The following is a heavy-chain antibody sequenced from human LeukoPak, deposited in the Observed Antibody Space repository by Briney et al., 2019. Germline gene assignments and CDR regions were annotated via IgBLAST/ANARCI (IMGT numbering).Heavy chain of an antibody. Sequence: GGSLRLSCVASGFTFSGYWMHWVRQAPGMGLVWVSRLNSDGTTINYADSVKGRFTISRDNAKNTVYLQMSGLRDDDTALYFCVRGAGGPRNYVLDYWGQGALVSVSS. D-gene: IGHD3-10*02. CDR1: GFTFSGYW. J-gene: IGHJ4*02. CDR3: VRGAGGPRNYVLDY. CDR2: LNSDGTTI. V-gene: IGHV3-74*01.